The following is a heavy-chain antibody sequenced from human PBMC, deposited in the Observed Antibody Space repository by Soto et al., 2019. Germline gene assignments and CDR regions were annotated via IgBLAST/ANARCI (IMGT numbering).Heavy chain of an antibody. J-gene: IGHJ5*02. Sequence: ASVEVSCKXSGYTFTSYAMHWVRQAPGQRLEWMGWINAGNGNTKYSQKFQGRVTITRDTSASTAYMELSSLRSEDTAVYYCASAPAPRSHDYVWGSYRRNWFDPWGQGTLVTVSS. CDR3: ASAPAPRSHDYVWGSYRRNWFDP. CDR1: GYTFTSYA. D-gene: IGHD3-16*02. CDR2: INAGNGNT. V-gene: IGHV1-3*01.